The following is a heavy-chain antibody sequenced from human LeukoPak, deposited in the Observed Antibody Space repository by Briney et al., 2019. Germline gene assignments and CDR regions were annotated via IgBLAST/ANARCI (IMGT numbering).Heavy chain of an antibody. J-gene: IGHJ3*02. Sequence: ASVKVSCKASGYTFTSYGISWVRQAPGQGLEWMGWISAYNGNTNYAQKLQGRVTMTTDTSTSTAYMELRSLRSDDTAVYYCARDRIAEAEGPTDAFDIWGQGTMVTVSS. CDR2: ISAYNGNT. D-gene: IGHD6-13*01. V-gene: IGHV1-18*01. CDR1: GYTFTSYG. CDR3: ARDRIAEAEGPTDAFDI.